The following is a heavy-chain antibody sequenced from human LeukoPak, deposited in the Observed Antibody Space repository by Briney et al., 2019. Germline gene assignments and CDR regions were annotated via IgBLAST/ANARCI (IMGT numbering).Heavy chain of an antibody. D-gene: IGHD3-10*01. CDR2: INHSGST. CDR1: GGSFSGYY. J-gene: IGHJ3*02. V-gene: IGHV4-34*01. Sequence: PSETLPLTCAVYGGSFSGYYWSWIRQPPGKGLEWIGEINHSGSTNYNPSLKSRVTISVDTSKNQFSLKLSSVTAADTAVYYCARARGAFDIWGQGTMVTVSS. CDR3: ARARGAFDI.